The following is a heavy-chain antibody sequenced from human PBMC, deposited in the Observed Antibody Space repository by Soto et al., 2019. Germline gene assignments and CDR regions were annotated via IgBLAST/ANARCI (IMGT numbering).Heavy chain of an antibody. Sequence: GSLRLSCAASGFTFSSYAMSWVRQAPGKGLEWVSAISGSGGSTYYADSVKGRFTISRDNSKNTLYLQMNSLRAEDTAVYYCAKEGSTYWDYYYYGMDVWGQGTTVTVSS. J-gene: IGHJ6*02. CDR2: ISGSGGST. CDR3: AKEGSTYWDYYYYGMDV. D-gene: IGHD2-2*01. CDR1: GFTFSSYA. V-gene: IGHV3-23*01.